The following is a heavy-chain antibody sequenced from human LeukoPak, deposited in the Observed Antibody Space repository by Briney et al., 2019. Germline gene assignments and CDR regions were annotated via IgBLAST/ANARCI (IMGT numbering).Heavy chain of an antibody. CDR3: ASRQIAVAGTTFGEYFQH. V-gene: IGHV1-69*05. Sequence: PVKVSCKASGGTFSSYAISWVRQAPGQGLEWKGRIIPMFGTANYAQKFQGRVTITTDESTSTAYMELSSLRSEDTAVYYCASRQIAVAGTTFGEYFQHWGQGTLVTVSS. D-gene: IGHD6-19*01. CDR1: GGTFSSYA. CDR2: IIPMFGTA. J-gene: IGHJ1*01.